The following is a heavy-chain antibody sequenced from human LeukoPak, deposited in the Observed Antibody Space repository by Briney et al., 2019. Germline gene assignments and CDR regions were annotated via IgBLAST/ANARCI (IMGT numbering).Heavy chain of an antibody. CDR2: IYSGGST. CDR1: GFPVSSNY. CDR3: ARYPSDQYYFDY. V-gene: IGHV3-53*01. J-gene: IGHJ4*02. Sequence: GGSLRLSCEASGFPVSSNYMSWVRQAPGKGLECVSVIYSGGSTYYADSVKGRFTISRDNSKNTLYLQMNSLRAEDTAVYYCARYPSDQYYFDYWGQGSLVTVSS.